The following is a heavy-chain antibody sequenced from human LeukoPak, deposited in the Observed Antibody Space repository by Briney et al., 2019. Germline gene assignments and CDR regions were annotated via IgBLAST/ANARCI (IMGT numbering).Heavy chain of an antibody. Sequence: GASVKVSCEASGYTFTDYYIHWVRQAPGQGLEYMGWIRPNSGVTDYAQKFQGRVTMTRDTSISTACMDLSSLTSDDTAVYYCARMTWGVNWLDPWGQGTRVTVSS. V-gene: IGHV1-2*02. CDR3: ARMTWGVNWLDP. J-gene: IGHJ5*02. CDR1: GYTFTDYY. D-gene: IGHD3-10*01. CDR2: IRPNSGVT.